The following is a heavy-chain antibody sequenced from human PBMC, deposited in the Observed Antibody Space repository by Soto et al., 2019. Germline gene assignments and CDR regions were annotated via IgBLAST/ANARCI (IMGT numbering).Heavy chain of an antibody. CDR2: ISSNGGST. J-gene: IGHJ6*02. D-gene: IGHD1-26*01. CDR1: QITFSNYA. CDR3: VTGGLADYYYYGMDV. V-gene: IGHV3-64D*06. Sequence: GGSLRLSCAASQITFSNYAMSWVRQAPGKGLEYVSAISSNGGSTYYADSVKGRFTISRDNSKNTLYLQMSSLRAEDTAVYYCVTGGLADYYYYGMDVWGQGTTVTASS.